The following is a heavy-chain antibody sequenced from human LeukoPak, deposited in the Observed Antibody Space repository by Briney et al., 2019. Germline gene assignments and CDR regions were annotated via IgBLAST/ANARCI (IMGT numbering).Heavy chain of an antibody. CDR2: INSDGSST. CDR3: ARAAGADTAMVIVRYYFDY. D-gene: IGHD5-18*01. CDR1: GFTFSSYW. Sequence: GGSLRLSCAASGFTFSSYWMHWVRQTPGKGLVWVSRINSDGSSTSYADSVKGRFTISRDNAKNSLYLQMNSLRAEDTAVYYCARAAGADTAMVIVRYYFDYWGQGTLVTVSS. V-gene: IGHV3-74*01. J-gene: IGHJ4*02.